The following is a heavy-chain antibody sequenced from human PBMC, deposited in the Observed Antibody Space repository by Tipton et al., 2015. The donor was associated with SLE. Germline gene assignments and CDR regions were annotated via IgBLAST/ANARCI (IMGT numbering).Heavy chain of an antibody. CDR1: GVSIGSGGYY. J-gene: IGHJ4*02. CDR2: IYYSGTS. CDR3: ARSRVSSNYYRHVNMDF. D-gene: IGHD3-22*01. V-gene: IGHV4-31*03. Sequence: TLSLTCTVSGVSIGSGGYYWSWIRQHPGQGLEYIGYIYYSGTSYCIPSLKSRVTISVDTSKNEFSLRLSSVTAADTAVYYCARSRVSSNYYRHVNMDFWGQGTLVTVSS.